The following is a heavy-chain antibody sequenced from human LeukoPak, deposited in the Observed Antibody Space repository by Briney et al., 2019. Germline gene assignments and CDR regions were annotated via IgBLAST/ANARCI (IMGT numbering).Heavy chain of an antibody. D-gene: IGHD3-10*01. CDR3: AKTGSGSYYFPLYYYYMDV. CDR1: GFTFSNAW. Sequence: GGSLRLSCAASGFTFSNAWMSWVRQALGKGLEWVSSISSSSSYIYYADSVKGRFTISRDNSKNTLYLQMNSLRAEDTAVYYCAKTGSGSYYFPLYYYYMDVWGKGTTVTVSS. J-gene: IGHJ6*03. V-gene: IGHV3-21*04. CDR2: ISSSSSYI.